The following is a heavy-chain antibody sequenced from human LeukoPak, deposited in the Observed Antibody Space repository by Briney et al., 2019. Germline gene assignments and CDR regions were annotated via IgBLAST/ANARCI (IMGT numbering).Heavy chain of an antibody. CDR3: TRYNNDHFDY. CDR1: GFTFGSYG. Sequence: GRSLRPSRAGAGFTFGSYGMHWFRQPPGKGLGWVAVIAYDGSSAFSADPVKGRFTISRDNSKNTMFVQMDDLRAEDTAVYYCTRYNNDHFDYWGQGTLVTVSS. J-gene: IGHJ4*02. V-gene: IGHV3-33*05. D-gene: IGHD1-14*01. CDR2: IAYDGSSA.